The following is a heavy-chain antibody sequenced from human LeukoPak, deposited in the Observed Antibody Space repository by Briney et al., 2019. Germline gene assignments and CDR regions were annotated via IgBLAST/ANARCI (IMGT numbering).Heavy chain of an antibody. CDR2: ISSTSTTI. V-gene: IGHV3-48*04. Sequence: GGSLRLSCAASGFTFSSSSMNWVRQAPGKGLEWVSYISSTSTTIYYADSVKGRFTISRDNAKNSLYLQMNSLRAEDTAVYYCASGYSSGPVYWGQGNLVTVSS. J-gene: IGHJ4*02. CDR3: ASGYSSGPVY. CDR1: GFTFSSSS. D-gene: IGHD6-19*01.